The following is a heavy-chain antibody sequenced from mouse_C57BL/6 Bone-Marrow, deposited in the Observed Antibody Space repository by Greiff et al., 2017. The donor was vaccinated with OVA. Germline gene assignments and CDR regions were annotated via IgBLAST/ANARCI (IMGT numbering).Heavy chain of an antibody. V-gene: IGHV10-1*01. CDR1: GFSFNTYA. D-gene: IGHD1-1*01. Sequence: GGGLVQPKGSLKLSCAASGFSFNTYAMNWVRQAPGKGLEWVARIRSKSNNYATYYADSVKDRFTISRDDSESMLYLQMNNLKTEDTAMYYCVSFYYYGSSYEYAMDYWGQGTSVTVSS. CDR3: VSFYYYGSSYEYAMDY. CDR2: IRSKSNNYAT. J-gene: IGHJ4*01.